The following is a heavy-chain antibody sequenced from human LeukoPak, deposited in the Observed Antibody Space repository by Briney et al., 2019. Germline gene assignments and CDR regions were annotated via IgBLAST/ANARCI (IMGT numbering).Heavy chain of an antibody. V-gene: IGHV3-30*02. J-gene: IGHJ4*02. CDR3: AKDFSDLYDSSRYYRVFDY. CDR2: IRYDGSNK. D-gene: IGHD3-22*01. Sequence: GGSLRLSCAASGFTFSSYGMHWIRQAPGKGLEWVAFIRYDGSNKYYADSVKGRFTISRDNSKNTLYLQMNSLRAEDTAVYYCAKDFSDLYDSSRYYRVFDYWGQGTLVTVSS. CDR1: GFTFSSYG.